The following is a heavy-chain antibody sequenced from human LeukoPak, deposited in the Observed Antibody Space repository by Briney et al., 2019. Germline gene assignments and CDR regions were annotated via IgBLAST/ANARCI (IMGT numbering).Heavy chain of an antibody. J-gene: IGHJ4*02. V-gene: IGHV3-30*02. CDR2: IKHDGSNK. D-gene: IGHD5-24*01. CDR1: GFTINNCG. CDR3: AKDLKRWQNFDY. Sequence: GGSLRLSCAASGFTINNCGMDWIRQAPGKGLEWVALIKHDGSNKYYGDSVKGRFTTSRDTSKNTLYLQMNSLRVEDTAVYYCAKDLKRWQNFDYWGQGTLVTVSS.